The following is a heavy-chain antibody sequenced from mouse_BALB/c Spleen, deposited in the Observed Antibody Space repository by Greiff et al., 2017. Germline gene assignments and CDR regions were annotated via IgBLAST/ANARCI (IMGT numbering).Heavy chain of an antibody. Sequence: VHVKQSGPELVKPGASVKMSCKASGYTFTSYVMHWVKQKPGQGLEWIGYINPYNDGTKYNEKFKGKATLTSDKSSSTAYMELSSLTSEDSAVYYCARESAGYFYYFDYWGQGTTLTVSS. J-gene: IGHJ2*01. V-gene: IGHV1-14*01. CDR2: INPYNDGT. CDR3: ARESAGYFYYFDY. D-gene: IGHD2-3*01. CDR1: GYTFTSYV.